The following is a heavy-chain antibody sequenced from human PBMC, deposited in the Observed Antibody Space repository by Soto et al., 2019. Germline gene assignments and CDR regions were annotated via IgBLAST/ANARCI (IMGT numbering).Heavy chain of an antibody. CDR2: MNGDRDNT. Sequence: QVHLEQSGTEVKSPGASVKVSCKASGYNFVSYDINWVRQAAGQGLEWMGWMNGDRDNTGCAQKFQGRLTMTKDTARDTAYMERSGRTSEDTAVYYCARRTMAHWYFDLWGRGTLVTVSS. CDR3: ARRTMAHWYFDL. D-gene: IGHD2-2*01. CDR1: GYNFVSYD. V-gene: IGHV1-8*01. J-gene: IGHJ2*01.